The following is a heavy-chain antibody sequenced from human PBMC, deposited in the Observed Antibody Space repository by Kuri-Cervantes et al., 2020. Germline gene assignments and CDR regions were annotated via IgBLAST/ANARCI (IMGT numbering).Heavy chain of an antibody. V-gene: IGHV4-34*01. CDR3: ARDRTTMVRGGLVAAYYYYMDV. J-gene: IGHJ6*03. CDR1: GGSFSGYY. Sequence: SQTLSLTCAVYGGSFSGYYWSWIRQPPGKGLEWIGEINHSGSTNYNPSLKSRVTISVDTSKNQFSLKLSSVTAADTAVYYCARDRTTMVRGGLVAAYYYYMDVWGKGTTVTVSS. CDR2: INHSGST. D-gene: IGHD3-10*01.